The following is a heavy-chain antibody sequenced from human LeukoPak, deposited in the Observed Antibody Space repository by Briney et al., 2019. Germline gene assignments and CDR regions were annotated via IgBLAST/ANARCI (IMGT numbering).Heavy chain of an antibody. V-gene: IGHV3-21*01. CDR3: ARALQLWLEVDY. J-gene: IGHJ4*02. CDR2: ISSSSSYI. D-gene: IGHD5-18*01. Sequence: PGGSLRLSCASSVFPFSSYSMNWLRQARGRGLVGVSSISSSSSYIYYADSVKGRFTISRDNAKNSLYLQMNSLRAEDTAVYYCARALQLWLEVDYWGQGTLVTVSS. CDR1: VFPFSSYS.